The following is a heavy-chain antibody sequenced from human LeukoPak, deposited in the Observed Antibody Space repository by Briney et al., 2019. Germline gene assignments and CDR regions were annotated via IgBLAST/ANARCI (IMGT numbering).Heavy chain of an antibody. D-gene: IGHD2-2*02. CDR1: GYTFTSHD. Sequence: ASVKVSCKASGYTFTSHDINWVRQTTGQGLEWLGWMNPNSGNTGYAQKFQGRVSMTRNTSINTAYMELSSLTSDDTAVYYCTRAPLGSCSAAGCFTPEYFQHWGQGTLVTVSS. V-gene: IGHV1-8*01. CDR3: TRAPLGSCSAAGCFTPEYFQH. CDR2: MNPNSGNT. J-gene: IGHJ1*01.